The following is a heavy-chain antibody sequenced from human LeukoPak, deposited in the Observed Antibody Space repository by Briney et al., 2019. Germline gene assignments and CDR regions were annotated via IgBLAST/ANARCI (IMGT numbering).Heavy chain of an antibody. CDR2: IIPILGIA. Sequence: SVKVSCKASGGTFSSYAISWVRQAPGQGLEWMGRIIPILGIANYAQKFQGRVTITADKSTSTAYMELSSLRSEDTAVYYCARDPVGANYGMDVWGQGTTVTVSS. CDR3: ARDPVGANYGMDV. J-gene: IGHJ6*02. D-gene: IGHD1-26*01. CDR1: GGTFSSYA. V-gene: IGHV1-69*04.